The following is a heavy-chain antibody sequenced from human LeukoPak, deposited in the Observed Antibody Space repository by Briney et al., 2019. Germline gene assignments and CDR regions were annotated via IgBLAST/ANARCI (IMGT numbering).Heavy chain of an antibody. D-gene: IGHD3-10*01. CDR3: ARGDPWFGESYYYYMDV. V-gene: IGHV3-7*01. Sequence: GGSLRLSCTASGCTFSSYWMSWVRQAPGKGLEWVANIKQDGSEKYYVDSVKGRFTISRDNAKNSLYLQMNSLRAEDTAVYYCARGDPWFGESYYYYMDVWGKGTTVTVSS. CDR1: GCTFSSYW. J-gene: IGHJ6*03. CDR2: IKQDGSEK.